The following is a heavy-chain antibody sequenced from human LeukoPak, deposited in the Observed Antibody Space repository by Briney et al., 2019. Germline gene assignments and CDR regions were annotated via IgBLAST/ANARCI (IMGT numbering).Heavy chain of an antibody. D-gene: IGHD6-19*01. V-gene: IGHV3-23*01. J-gene: IGHJ4*02. CDR1: GFTFSSYA. Sequence: GGSLRLSCAASGFTFSSYAMSWVRQAPGKGLEWVSAISGSGGSTYYADSVKGRFTISRDNSKNTLYLQMNSLGAEDTAVYYCATGTAGYSSGWVLLDYWGQGTLVTVSS. CDR3: ATGTAGYSSGWVLLDY. CDR2: ISGSGGST.